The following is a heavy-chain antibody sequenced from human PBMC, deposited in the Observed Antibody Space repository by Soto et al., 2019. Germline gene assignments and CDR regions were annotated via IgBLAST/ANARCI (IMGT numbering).Heavy chain of an antibody. CDR2: ISLYSDGT. CDR3: ARVVPGAEAWFGP. D-gene: IGHD2-2*01. CDR1: GYTFSNYG. V-gene: IGHV1-18*01. J-gene: IGHJ5*02. Sequence: ASVKVSCKTSGYTFSNYGITWVRQSPGQPLEWLGWISLYSDGTNYAQKFQGRVSMTTDTSTTTAYMELRSLRSDDTAVYYCARVVPGAEAWFGPWGQGTLVTVSS.